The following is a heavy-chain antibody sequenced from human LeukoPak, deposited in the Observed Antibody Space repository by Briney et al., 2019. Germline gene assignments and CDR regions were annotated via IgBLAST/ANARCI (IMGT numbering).Heavy chain of an antibody. CDR1: GGSISTYY. CDR2: IYYSGST. V-gene: IGHV4-59*01. D-gene: IGHD3-3*01. CDR3: ARAILSGYPDS. Sequence: SETLSLTCSVSGGSISTYYWTWIRQPPGKGLEWIGYIYYSGSTNYNPSLKSRVDTSKNQFSLKLSSVTAADTAVYYCARAILSGYPDSWGQGTLVIVFS. J-gene: IGHJ4*02.